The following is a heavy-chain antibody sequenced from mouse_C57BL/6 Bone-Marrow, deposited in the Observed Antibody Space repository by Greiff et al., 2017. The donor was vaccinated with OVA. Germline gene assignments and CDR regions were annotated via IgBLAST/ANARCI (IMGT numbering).Heavy chain of an antibody. CDR2: IDPENGYT. J-gene: IGHJ3*01. Sequence: EVQLQQSGAELVRPGASVKLSCTASGFNIKDDYMHWVKQRPEQGLEWIGWIDPENGYTEYASKFQGKATITADTTSNTAYLQLSSLTSADTAVYYCTAEGRRGFAYWGQGTLVTVSA. CDR3: TAEGRRGFAY. CDR1: GFNIKDDY. V-gene: IGHV14-4*01.